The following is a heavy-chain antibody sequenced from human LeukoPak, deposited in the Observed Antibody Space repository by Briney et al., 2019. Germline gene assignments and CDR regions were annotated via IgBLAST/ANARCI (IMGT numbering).Heavy chain of an antibody. CDR3: ASSTPYYDILTGYYN. Sequence: SETLSLTCAVYGGSFSGYYWSWIRQPPGKGLEWIGEIKHSGSTNYNPSLKSRVTISVDTSKNQFSLKLSSVTAADTAVYYCASSTPYYDILTGYYNWGQGTLVTVSS. V-gene: IGHV4-34*01. D-gene: IGHD3-9*01. CDR1: GGSFSGYY. CDR2: IKHSGST. J-gene: IGHJ4*02.